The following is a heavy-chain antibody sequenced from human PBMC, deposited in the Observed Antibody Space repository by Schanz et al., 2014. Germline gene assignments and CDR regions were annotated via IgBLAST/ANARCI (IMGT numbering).Heavy chain of an antibody. D-gene: IGHD2-2*01. CDR3: ARDRRRYCSTASCLHDNWFDP. Sequence: QVQLVQSGAEVKKPGASVKVSCKASGYTFTSDSMHWVRQAPGQGLEWMGMINPSGGSTTYAQKLQGRVTMTADTSTSTAYMDLRSLRSDDTAVYYCARDRRRYCSTASCLHDNWFDPWGQGTLVIVSS. J-gene: IGHJ5*02. CDR1: GYTFTSDS. V-gene: IGHV1-46*01. CDR2: INPSGGST.